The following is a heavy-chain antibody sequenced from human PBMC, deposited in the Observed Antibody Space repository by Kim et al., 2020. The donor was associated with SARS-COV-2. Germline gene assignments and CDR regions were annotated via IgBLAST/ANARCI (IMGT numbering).Heavy chain of an antibody. Sequence: GGSLRLSCAASGFTFDDYAMHWDRQAPGKGLEWVSGISWNSGSIGYADSVKGRFTISRDNAKNSLYLQMNSLRAEDTALYYCAKDMPGGMDVWGQGTTVTVSS. J-gene: IGHJ6*02. CDR2: ISWNSGSI. V-gene: IGHV3-9*01. CDR1: GFTFDDYA. CDR3: AKDMPGGMDV.